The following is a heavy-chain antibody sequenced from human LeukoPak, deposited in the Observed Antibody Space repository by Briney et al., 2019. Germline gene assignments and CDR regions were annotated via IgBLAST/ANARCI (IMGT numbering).Heavy chain of an antibody. D-gene: IGHD1-1*01. V-gene: IGHV3-64*04. CDR1: GFTFSTFP. Sequence: GGSLRLSCSASGFTFSTFPMHWVRQAPGKGLEYFSAISRNGDTTYYADSVKGRFTISRDNSKNTLYLQMNSLRAEDTAVYYCARTRLDWNALDYWGQGTLVTVSS. CDR3: ARTRLDWNALDY. J-gene: IGHJ4*02. CDR2: ISRNGDTT.